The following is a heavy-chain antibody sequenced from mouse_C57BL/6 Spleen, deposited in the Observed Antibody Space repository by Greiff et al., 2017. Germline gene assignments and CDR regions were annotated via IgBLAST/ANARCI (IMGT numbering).Heavy chain of an antibody. CDR3: ASDSGSSFWYYFDY. Sequence: EVQLVESGGGLVKPGGSLKLSCAASGFTFSSYAMSWVRQTPEKRLEWVATISDGGSYTNYPDNVKGRFTISRDNAKNNLYLQMSHLKSEDTSKYYCASDSGSSFWYYFDYWGQGTTLTVSS. CDR2: ISDGGSYT. CDR1: GFTFSSYA. V-gene: IGHV5-4*01. D-gene: IGHD1-1*01. J-gene: IGHJ2*01.